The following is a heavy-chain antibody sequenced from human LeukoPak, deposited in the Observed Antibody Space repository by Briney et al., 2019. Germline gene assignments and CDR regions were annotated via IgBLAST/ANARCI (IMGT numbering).Heavy chain of an antibody. J-gene: IGHJ4*02. CDR3: AREVAVADEYYFDY. V-gene: IGHV1-69*04. CDR1: GGTFSSYA. D-gene: IGHD6-19*01. Sequence: ASVKVSCKASGGTFSSYAISWVRQAPGQGLEWMGRIIPILGIANYAQKFQGRVTITADKSTSTAYMELSSLRSEDTAVYYCAREVAVADEYYFDYWGQGTLVTVSS. CDR2: IIPILGIA.